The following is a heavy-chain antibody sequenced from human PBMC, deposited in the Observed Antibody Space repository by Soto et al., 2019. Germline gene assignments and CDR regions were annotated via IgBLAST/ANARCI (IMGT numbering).Heavy chain of an antibody. CDR1: GGSISSGGYY. J-gene: IGHJ4*02. D-gene: IGHD6-13*01. V-gene: IGHV4-31*03. CDR3: ARWGLSSSWYYFDY. Sequence: PLETLSLTCTVSGGSISSGGYYWSWIRQHPGKGLEWIGYIYYSGSTYYNPSLKSRVTISVDTSKNQFSLKLSSVTAADTAVYYCARWGLSSSWYYFDYWGQGTLVTVSS. CDR2: IYYSGST.